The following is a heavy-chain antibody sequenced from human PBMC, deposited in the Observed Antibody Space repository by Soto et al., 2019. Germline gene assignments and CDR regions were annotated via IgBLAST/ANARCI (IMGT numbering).Heavy chain of an antibody. CDR1: GFTFSSYG. J-gene: IGHJ5*02. D-gene: IGHD4-17*01. Sequence: QVQLVESGGGVVQPGRSLRLSCAASGFTFSSYGMHWVRQAPGKGLEWVAVIWYDGSNKYYADSVKGRFTISRDNSKNTLYLQMHSLRAEDTAVYYCARDTLDYGGTHWFDPWGQGTLVTVSS. CDR3: ARDTLDYGGTHWFDP. CDR2: IWYDGSNK. V-gene: IGHV3-33*01.